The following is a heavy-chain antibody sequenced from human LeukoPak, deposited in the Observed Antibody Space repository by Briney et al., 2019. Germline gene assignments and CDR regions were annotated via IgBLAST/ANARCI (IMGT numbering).Heavy chain of an antibody. CDR2: MNPNSGNT. CDR3: TSGLSVRRSNNTPVDY. V-gene: IGHV1-8*03. Sequence: ASVKVSCKASGYTFTSYYMHWVRQAPGQGLEWMGWMNPNSGNTGYAQKFQGRVTITRNTSISTAYMELSSLKTEDTAVYYCTSGLSVRRSNNTPVDYWGQGTLVTVSS. D-gene: IGHD1-1*01. J-gene: IGHJ4*02. CDR1: GYTFTSYY.